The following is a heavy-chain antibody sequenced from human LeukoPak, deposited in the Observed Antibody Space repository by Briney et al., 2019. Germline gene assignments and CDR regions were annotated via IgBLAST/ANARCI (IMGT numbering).Heavy chain of an antibody. CDR3: AADLISGYDTHYFDY. Sequence: ASVKVSCKVSGSTLTNLCMHWVRQAPGKGLEWMGGFDPEDDDTIYAQKFQGRVTMTEDTSTDTAYMELSSLTSEDTAVYYCAADLISGYDTHYFDYWGQGTLVTVSS. CDR2: FDPEDDDT. D-gene: IGHD5-12*01. V-gene: IGHV1-24*01. J-gene: IGHJ4*01. CDR1: GSTLTNLC.